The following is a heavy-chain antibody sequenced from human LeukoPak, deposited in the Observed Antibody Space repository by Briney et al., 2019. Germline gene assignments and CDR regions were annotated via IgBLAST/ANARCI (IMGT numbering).Heavy chain of an antibody. V-gene: IGHV3-7*04. CDR2: INQDGSAE. CDR1: GFTFTSYW. J-gene: IGHJ4*02. D-gene: IGHD1-1*01. Sequence: PGGTLTLSCAASGFTFTSYWLNCVLHAPGKGLLGVANINQDGSAEYYVDSVKGRFTISRDNAKNSLYLQMNSLRAEDTAVYYCARDTSRNDLDYWGQGTLVTVSS. CDR3: ARDTSRNDLDY.